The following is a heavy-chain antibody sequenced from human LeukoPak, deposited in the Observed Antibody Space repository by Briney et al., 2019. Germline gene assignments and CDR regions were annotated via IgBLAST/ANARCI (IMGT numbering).Heavy chain of an antibody. CDR2: ISYSGST. V-gene: IGHV4-59*12. CDR1: GGSISSYY. D-gene: IGHD5-12*01. Sequence: SETLSLTCTVSGGSISSYYWSWIRQPPGKGLEWIGYISYSGSTNYNPSLKSRVTISVDTSKNQFSLKLSSVTAADTAVYYCARGEWLRSWFGYWGQGTLVTVSS. CDR3: ARGEWLRSWFGY. J-gene: IGHJ4*02.